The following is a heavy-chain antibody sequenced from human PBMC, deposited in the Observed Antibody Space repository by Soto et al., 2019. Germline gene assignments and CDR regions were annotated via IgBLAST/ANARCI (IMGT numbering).Heavy chain of an antibody. CDR3: ARDRGRDYSNPVHFDY. CDR1: GFTFSDYY. J-gene: IGHJ4*02. D-gene: IGHD4-4*01. CDR2: ISSSGSTI. V-gene: IGHV3-11*01. Sequence: GGSLRLSCAASGFTFSDYYMSWIRQAPGKGLEWVSYISSSGSTIYYADSVKGRFTISRDNAKNSLYLQMNSLRAEDTAVYYCARDRGRDYSNPVHFDYWGQGTLVTVSS.